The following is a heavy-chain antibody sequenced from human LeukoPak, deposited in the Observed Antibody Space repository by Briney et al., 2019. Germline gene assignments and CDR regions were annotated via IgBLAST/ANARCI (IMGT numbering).Heavy chain of an antibody. CDR3: ARVGYSSGWHRGYMDV. Sequence: GASVKVSCKASGYTFTGYYMHWVRQAPGQGLEWMGWINPNSGGTNYAQKFQGRVTITRNTSISTAYMELSSLRSEDTAVYYCARVGYSSGWHRGYMDVWGKGTTVTVSS. J-gene: IGHJ6*03. V-gene: IGHV1-2*02. CDR2: INPNSGGT. D-gene: IGHD6-19*01. CDR1: GYTFTGYY.